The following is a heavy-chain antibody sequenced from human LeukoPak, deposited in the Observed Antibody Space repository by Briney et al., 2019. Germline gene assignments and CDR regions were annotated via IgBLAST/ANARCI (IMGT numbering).Heavy chain of an antibody. CDR3: ASDYTALY. CDR1: GFTVSNNY. D-gene: IGHD2-21*02. J-gene: IGHJ4*02. V-gene: IGHV3-53*01. CDR2: ISGRGNT. Sequence: GGSLRLSCAASGFTVSNNYMSWVRQAPGKGLEWVSLISGRGNTYYADSVKGRFTISRDNSKNTLYLQMNSLRAEDTAVYYCASDYTALYWGQGTLSPSPQ.